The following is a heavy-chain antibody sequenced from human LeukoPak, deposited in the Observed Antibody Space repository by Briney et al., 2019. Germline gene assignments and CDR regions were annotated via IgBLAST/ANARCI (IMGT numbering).Heavy chain of an antibody. CDR1: GYTFTSYG. V-gene: IGHV1-69*05. CDR3: ATTSMYGDYVAFAFAH. D-gene: IGHD4-17*01. CDR2: IIPMFGTT. Sequence: ASVKVSCKASGYTFTSYGISWVRQAPGQGLEWMGGIIPMFGTTKYAQEFQGRVTITTDESTRTAYMELSSLRSEDAAVFYCATTSMYGDYVAFAFAHLGQGTLVTVSS. J-gene: IGHJ4*02.